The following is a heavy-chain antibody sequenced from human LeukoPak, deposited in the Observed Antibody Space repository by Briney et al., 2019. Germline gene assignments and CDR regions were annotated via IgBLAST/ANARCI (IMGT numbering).Heavy chain of an antibody. V-gene: IGHV1-18*01. CDR3: ARGDKSGSGWYLRYYYYYMDV. D-gene: IGHD6-19*01. J-gene: IGHJ6*03. CDR2: ISAYNGNT. CDR1: GYTFTSYG. Sequence: ASVKVSCKASGYTFTSYGICWVRQAPGQGLEWMGWISAYNGNTNYAQKLQGRVTMTTDTSTSTAYMELRSLRSDDTAVYYCARGDKSGSGWYLRYYYYYMDVWGKGTTVTVSS.